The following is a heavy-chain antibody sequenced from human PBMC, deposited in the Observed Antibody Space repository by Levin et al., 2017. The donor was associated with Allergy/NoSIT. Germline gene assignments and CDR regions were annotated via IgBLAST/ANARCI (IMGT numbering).Heavy chain of an antibody. V-gene: IGHV3-66*01. CDR3: ARDICGGGSCYND. Sequence: GESLKISCAASGFTVSSHYMSWVRQAPGKGLEWVSVIYSGGRALYADSVKDRVTINRDNFRNTVYLQMNSLRGEDTAVYYCARDICGGGSCYNDWGQGTLVTVSS. J-gene: IGHJ4*02. D-gene: IGHD2-15*01. CDR1: GFTVSSHY. CDR2: IYSGGRA.